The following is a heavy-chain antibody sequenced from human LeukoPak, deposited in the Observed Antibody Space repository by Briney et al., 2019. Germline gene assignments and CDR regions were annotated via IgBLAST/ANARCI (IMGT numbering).Heavy chain of an antibody. CDR1: GFTFSSSA. V-gene: IGHV3-30*10. Sequence: GGSLRLSCAASGFTFSSSAMHWVRQAPGKGLEWVAIISYDGSNKYYTNSVKDRFTISRDNSKNTLYLQMNGLRPDDTAVYYCAQDIAAADDREGNWGQGTLVTVSS. CDR2: ISYDGSNK. CDR3: AQDIAAADDREGN. J-gene: IGHJ4*02. D-gene: IGHD6-13*01.